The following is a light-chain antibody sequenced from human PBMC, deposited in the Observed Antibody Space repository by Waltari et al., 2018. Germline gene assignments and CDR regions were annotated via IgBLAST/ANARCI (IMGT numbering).Light chain of an antibody. Sequence: DIMVTQSPLSLPVTPGEPASIPCRSSQSLLHSNGNTYLEWYLQKPGQSPQLLIYLSYILAPGVPDRFSGSVSGTDFTLKISRVEAEDVGVYYCMQTLEAPLTFGGGTKVEIK. CDR3: MQTLEAPLT. V-gene: IGKV2-28*01. CDR2: LSY. CDR1: QSLLHSNGNTY. J-gene: IGKJ4*01.